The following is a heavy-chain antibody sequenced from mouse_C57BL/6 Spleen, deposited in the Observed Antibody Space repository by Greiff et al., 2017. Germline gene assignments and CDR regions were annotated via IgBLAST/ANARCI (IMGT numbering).Heavy chain of an antibody. CDR1: GFTFSDYG. CDR2: ISSGSSTI. Sequence: EVQLVESGGGLVKPGGSLKLSCAASGFTFSDYGMHWVRQAPEKGLEWVAYISSGSSTIYYADTVKGRFTISRDNAKNTLFLQMTSLRSEDTAMYYCARGNWDLFDYWGQGTTLTVSS. CDR3: ARGNWDLFDY. D-gene: IGHD4-1*01. V-gene: IGHV5-17*01. J-gene: IGHJ2*01.